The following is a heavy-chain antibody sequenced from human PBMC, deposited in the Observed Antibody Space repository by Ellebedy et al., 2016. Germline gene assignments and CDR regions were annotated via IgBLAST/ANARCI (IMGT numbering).Heavy chain of an antibody. CDR3: AREGYCSSTSCYANDAFDI. V-gene: IGHV4-39*07. CDR2: IYYSGST. D-gene: IGHD2-2*01. Sequence: GSLRLSCTVSGGSISSSSYYWGWIRQPPGKGLEWIGSIYYSGSTNYNPSLKSRVTISVDTSKNQFSLKLSSVTAADTAVYYCAREGYCSSTSCYANDAFDIWGQGTMVTVSS. CDR1: GGSISSSSYY. J-gene: IGHJ3*02.